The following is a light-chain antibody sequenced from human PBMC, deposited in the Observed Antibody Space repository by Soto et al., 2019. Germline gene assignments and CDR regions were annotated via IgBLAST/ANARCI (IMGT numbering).Light chain of an antibody. CDR2: AAP. CDR1: QSIGTY. J-gene: IGKJ1*01. Sequence: DIQMTQSPSSLSASVGDRVTITCRASQSIGTYLHWYQQKPGKAPKLLIYAAPTWQSGVPSKFSGSGSGKDFTLTISSLQPEDFATYYCQQSYSTWTFGQGTKVDI. CDR3: QQSYSTWT. V-gene: IGKV1-39*01.